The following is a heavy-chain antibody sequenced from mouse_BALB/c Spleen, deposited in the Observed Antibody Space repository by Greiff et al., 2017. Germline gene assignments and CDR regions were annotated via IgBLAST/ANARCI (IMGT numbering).Heavy chain of an antibody. J-gene: IGHJ4*01. CDR2: INPSNGGT. V-gene: IGHV1S81*02. CDR1: GYTFTSYY. Sequence: VQLQQSGAELVKPGASVKLSCKASGYTFTSYYMYWVKQRPGQGLEWIGEINPSNGGTNFNEKFKSKATLTVDKSSSTAYMQLSSLTSEDSVVYYCTRNLLRYYAMDYWGQGTSVTVSS. CDR3: TRNLLRYYAMDY. D-gene: IGHD1-1*01.